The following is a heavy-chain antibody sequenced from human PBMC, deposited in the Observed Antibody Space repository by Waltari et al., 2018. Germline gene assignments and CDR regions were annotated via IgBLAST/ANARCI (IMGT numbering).Heavy chain of an antibody. J-gene: IGHJ4*02. Sequence: QVQLQESGPGLVKPSQTLSLTCTVSGGSISSGSYYWSWIRQPAGKGLEWIGRIYTSGSTNYNPSLKSRVTISVDTSKNQFSLKLSSVTAADTAVYYCALNDDWDGDYWGQGTLVTVSS. CDR1: GGSISSGSYY. CDR3: ALNDDWDGDY. CDR2: IYTSGST. V-gene: IGHV4-61*02. D-gene: IGHD1-1*01.